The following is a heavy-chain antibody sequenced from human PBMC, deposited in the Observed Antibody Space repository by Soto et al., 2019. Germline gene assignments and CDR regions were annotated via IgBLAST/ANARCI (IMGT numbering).Heavy chain of an antibody. J-gene: IGHJ6*02. D-gene: IGHD4-4*01. CDR1: GYTFTSYY. CDR3: ARENVQSSHYYYGMDV. Sequence: GASVKVSCKASGYTFTSYYMHWVRQASGQGLEWMGIINPSGGSTSYAQKFQGRVTMTRDTSTSTVYMELSSLRSEDTAVYYCARENVQSSHYYYGMDVWGQGTTVTGSS. CDR2: INPSGGST. V-gene: IGHV1-46*01.